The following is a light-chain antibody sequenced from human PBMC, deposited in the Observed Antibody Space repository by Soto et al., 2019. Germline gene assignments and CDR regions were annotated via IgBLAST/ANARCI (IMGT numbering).Light chain of an antibody. CDR1: QSSTSY. CDR3: QQSYSTLGLT. J-gene: IGKJ4*01. V-gene: IGKV1-39*01. Sequence: DIQMTQSPSSLSASVGDRVTITCRASQSSTSYLNWFQKKPGKAPKLLIYAASNLQSGVPSRFSGSASGTDFTLTISSLQPEDFATYYCQQSYSTLGLTFGGGTKVEIK. CDR2: AAS.